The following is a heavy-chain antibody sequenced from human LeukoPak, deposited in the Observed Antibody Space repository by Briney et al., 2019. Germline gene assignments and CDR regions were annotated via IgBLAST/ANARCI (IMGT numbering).Heavy chain of an antibody. CDR1: GGSFSGYY. J-gene: IGHJ4*02. CDR3: ARRVLPLLPFDY. Sequence: SETLSLTCAVYGGSFSGYYWSWIRQPPGKGLEWIGEINHSGSTNYNPSLKSRVTISVDTSKNQLSLKLSSVTAADTAVYYCARRVLPLLPFDYWGQGTLVTVSS. V-gene: IGHV4-34*01. D-gene: IGHD2-15*01. CDR2: INHSGST.